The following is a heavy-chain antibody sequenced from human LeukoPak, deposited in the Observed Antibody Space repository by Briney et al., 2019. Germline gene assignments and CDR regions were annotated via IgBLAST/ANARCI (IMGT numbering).Heavy chain of an antibody. CDR3: ATGRNGVVPAPILGVGPWYNYHYMDV. CDR1: GGSFSGYY. J-gene: IGHJ6*03. D-gene: IGHD2-2*02. Sequence: SSETLSLTCVVYGGSFSGYYWSWIRQPPGKGLEWIGEIDHSGTTNYNPSLKSRVTMSVDTSKNQFSLMVSSVTAADTAVYYCATGRNGVVPAPILGVGPWYNYHYMDVWGKGTTVTVSS. V-gene: IGHV4-34*01. CDR2: IDHSGTT.